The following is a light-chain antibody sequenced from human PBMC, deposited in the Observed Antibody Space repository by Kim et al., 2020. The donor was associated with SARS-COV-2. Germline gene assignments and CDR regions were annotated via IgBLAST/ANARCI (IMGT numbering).Light chain of an antibody. Sequence: GQRCIISCSGSSANIGRTSVNWYRQVPGAAPKLLIYNDNKRPSGVPDRFSASTSGTSASLAISGLQSEDEAHYYCAPWDDSLNGWVFGGGTKVTVL. CDR3: APWDDSLNGWV. V-gene: IGLV1-44*01. J-gene: IGLJ3*02. CDR2: NDN. CDR1: SANIGRTS.